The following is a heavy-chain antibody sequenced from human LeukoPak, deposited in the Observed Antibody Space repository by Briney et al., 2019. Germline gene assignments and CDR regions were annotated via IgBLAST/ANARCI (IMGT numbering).Heavy chain of an antibody. CDR3: ATLTHYDSRSFAFDI. D-gene: IGHD3-22*01. V-gene: IGHV3-23*01. CDR2: ISGIGVAT. CDR1: GFTFGSYA. Sequence: GGSLRLSCAASGFTFGSYAMTWVRQAPGKGLEWVSVISGIGVATYYADSVKGRYTISRDNAKNTLYLQMNSLGVEDTALYYCATLTHYDSRSFAFDIWGQGTMVTVSS. J-gene: IGHJ3*02.